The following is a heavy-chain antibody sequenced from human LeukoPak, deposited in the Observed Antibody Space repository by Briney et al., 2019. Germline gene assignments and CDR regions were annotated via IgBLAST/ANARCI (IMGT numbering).Heavy chain of an antibody. V-gene: IGHV3-7*05. J-gene: IGHJ4*02. D-gene: IGHD3-10*01. CDR3: ARDFI. CDR2: IKQDGSEV. CDR1: GXLFRSYG. Sequence: GGSLRLSCAASGXLFRSYGMSWVRQAPGKGLEWVANIKQDGSEVDYVDSVKGRFTISRDNAKNSLFLQMNSLRAEDTAVYYCARDFIWGQGTLVTVSS.